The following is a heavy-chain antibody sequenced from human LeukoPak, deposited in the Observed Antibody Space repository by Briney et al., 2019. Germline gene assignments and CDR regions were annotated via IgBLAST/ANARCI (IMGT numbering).Heavy chain of an antibody. Sequence: GGSLRLSCAASGFTFSSYGMHWVRQAPGKGLEWVAVIWYDGSNKYYADSVKGRFTISRDNSKNTLYLQMNSLRAEDTAVYYCAKDGGYSSGWYFDYWGQGTLVTVSS. CDR3: AKDGGYSSGWYFDY. V-gene: IGHV3-30*02. CDR1: GFTFSSYG. D-gene: IGHD6-19*01. J-gene: IGHJ4*02. CDR2: IWYDGSNK.